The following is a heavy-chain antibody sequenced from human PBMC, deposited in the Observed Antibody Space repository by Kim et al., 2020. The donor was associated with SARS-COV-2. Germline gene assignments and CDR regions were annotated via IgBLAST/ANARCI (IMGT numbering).Heavy chain of an antibody. CDR2: ISSSSSYI. D-gene: IGHD6-13*01. J-gene: IGHJ6*02. Sequence: GGSLRLSCAASGFTFSSYSMNWVRQAPGKGLEWVSSISSSSSYIYYADSVKGRFTISRDNAKNSLYLQMNSLRAEDTAVYYCARAAGTDRLNYGMDVWGQGTTVTVSS. CDR3: ARAAGTDRLNYGMDV. CDR1: GFTFSSYS. V-gene: IGHV3-21*01.